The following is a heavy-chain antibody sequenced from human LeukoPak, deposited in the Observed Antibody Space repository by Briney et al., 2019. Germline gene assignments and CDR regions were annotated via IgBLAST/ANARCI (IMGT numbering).Heavy chain of an antibody. CDR3: ARGRAGRGYSYVIYYYYMDV. Sequence: SQTLSLTCAIPGDSVSSNSAAWNWIRQSPSRGLEWLGRTYYRSKWYNDYAVSVKSRITINPDTSKNQFSLQLNSVTPEDTAVYYCARGRAGRGYSYVIYYYYMDVWGKGTTVTVSS. CDR1: GDSVSSNSAA. J-gene: IGHJ6*03. V-gene: IGHV6-1*01. CDR2: TYYRSKWYN. D-gene: IGHD5-18*01.